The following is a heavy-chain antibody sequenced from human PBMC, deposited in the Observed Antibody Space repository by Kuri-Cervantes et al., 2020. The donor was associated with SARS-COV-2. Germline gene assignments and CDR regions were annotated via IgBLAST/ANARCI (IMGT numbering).Heavy chain of an antibody. CDR1: GFTFSSYA. J-gene: IGHJ5*02. CDR2: ISYDGSNK. V-gene: IGHV3-30-3*01. D-gene: IGHD4-11*01. Sequence: GGSLRLSCAASGFTFSSYAMHWVRQAPGKGLEWVAVISYDGSNKYYADSVKGRFTISRDNSKNTLYLQMSSLRAEDTAVYYCVKGTAFGFRTTVTELWFDPWGQGTLVTVSS. CDR3: VKGTAFGFRTTVTELWFDP.